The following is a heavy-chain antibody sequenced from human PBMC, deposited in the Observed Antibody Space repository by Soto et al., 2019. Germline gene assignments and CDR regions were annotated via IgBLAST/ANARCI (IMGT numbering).Heavy chain of an antibody. CDR2: IKSKTDGGTT. D-gene: IGHD6-19*01. V-gene: IGHV3-15*01. CDR3: TTPEPEQWLVVY. J-gene: IGHJ4*02. Sequence: GGSLRLSCAASGFTFSNAWMSWVRQAPGKGLEWVGRIKSKTDGGTTDYAAPVKGRFTISRDDSKNTLYLQMNSLKTEDTAVYYCTTPEPEQWLVVYWGQGTLVTVSS. CDR1: GFTFSNAW.